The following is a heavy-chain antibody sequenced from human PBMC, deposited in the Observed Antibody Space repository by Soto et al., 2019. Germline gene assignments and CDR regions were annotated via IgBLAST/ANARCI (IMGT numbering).Heavy chain of an antibody. Sequence: QITLNESGPTQVKPRQTLTLTCTFSGFSLTTSGVGVGWIRQSPGKAPEWLALIYWDDDKRYSPSLNSRLTITKDTSKNQVVLTMADLDPADTATYYCAHRVLRTVFGLVTTTAIYFDFWGQGTPVAVSS. V-gene: IGHV2-5*02. CDR3: AHRVLRTVFGLVTTTAIYFDF. D-gene: IGHD3-3*01. J-gene: IGHJ4*02. CDR1: GFSLTTSGVG. CDR2: IYWDDDK.